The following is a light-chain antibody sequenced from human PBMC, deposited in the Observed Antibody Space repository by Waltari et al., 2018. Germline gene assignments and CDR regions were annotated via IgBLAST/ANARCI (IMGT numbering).Light chain of an antibody. CDR2: DAS. CDR1: QSISSW. Sequence: IRITQSPSSLSASTGDRVTITCRASQSISSWLAWYQQKPGKAPKLLIYDASSLESGVPSRFSGSGSGTEFTLTISSLQPDDFATYYCQQYNSYLTFGPGTKVDIK. V-gene: IGKV1-5*01. CDR3: QQYNSYLT. J-gene: IGKJ3*01.